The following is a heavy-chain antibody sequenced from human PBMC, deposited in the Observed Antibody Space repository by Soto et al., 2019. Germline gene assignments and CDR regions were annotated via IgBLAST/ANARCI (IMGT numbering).Heavy chain of an antibody. D-gene: IGHD3-3*01. CDR2: ITRNGDST. CDR1: GFSFSSHA. J-gene: IGHJ6*02. CDR3: ARPATFGVVKNYYGMDV. Sequence: PGGALRLCCWASGFSFSSHAMHWVRPGPGKGLEYVSAITRNGDSTTYASSVRGRFNVSRDNSKNALYLQMGSLRAEDMAVYYCARPATFGVVKNYYGMDVWGQGTTVTVSS. V-gene: IGHV3-64*01.